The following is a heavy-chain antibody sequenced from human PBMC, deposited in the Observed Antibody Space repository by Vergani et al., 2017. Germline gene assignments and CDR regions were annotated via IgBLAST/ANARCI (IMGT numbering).Heavy chain of an antibody. V-gene: IGHV3-13*05. CDR2: IGTAGDP. CDR3: AKDSEGSSGYPFDY. CDR1: GFTFSSYD. Sequence: EVQLVESGGGLVQPGGSLRLSCAASGFTFSSYDMHWVRQATGKGLEWVSAIGTAGDPYYPGSVKGRFTISRENAKNSLYLQMNSLRAEDTAVYYCAKDSEGSSGYPFDYWGQGTLVTVSS. J-gene: IGHJ4*02. D-gene: IGHD3-22*01.